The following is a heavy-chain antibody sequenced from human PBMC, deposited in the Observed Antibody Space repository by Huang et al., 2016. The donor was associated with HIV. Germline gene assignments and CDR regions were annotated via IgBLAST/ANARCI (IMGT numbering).Heavy chain of an antibody. CDR3: ARAKLGSCSDGSCPGGAFDI. V-gene: IGHV3-21*01. CDR2: ISSSGSYI. J-gene: IGHJ3*02. Sequence: EVQLVESGGGLVKPGGSLSLSCAASGFTFCSYTMNWVRQAPGKGLEWVSSISSSGSYIYYADSMKGRRTISRDNAKNSLHLQVNSLRAEDTAVFYCARAKLGSCSDGSCPGGAFDIWGQGTLVSVSS. D-gene: IGHD2-15*01. CDR1: GFTFCSYT.